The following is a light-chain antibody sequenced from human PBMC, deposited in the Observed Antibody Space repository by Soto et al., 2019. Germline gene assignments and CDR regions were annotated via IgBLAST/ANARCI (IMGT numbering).Light chain of an antibody. V-gene: IGLV2-14*01. CDR2: DVS. CDR1: SSDVGGYNY. CDR3: SSYTSSSTPR. Sequence: QSVLTQPASVSGSPGQSITISCTGTSSDVGGYNYVSWYQQHPGKAPKLMIYDVSNRPSGVSNRFSGSKSGNTASPTISGLQAEDEADYYCSSYTSSSTPRFGTGTKVTVL. J-gene: IGLJ1*01.